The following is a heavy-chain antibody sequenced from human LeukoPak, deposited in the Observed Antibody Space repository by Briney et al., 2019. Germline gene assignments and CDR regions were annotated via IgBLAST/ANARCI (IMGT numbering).Heavy chain of an antibody. CDR3: ARIGLSATVNAYYMDV. CDR1: GGSFSGYY. Sequence: SETLSLTCAVYGGSFSGYYWSWIRQPPGKGLEWIGEINHSGSTNYNPSLKSRVTISVDTSKNQFSLKLSSVTAADTAVYYCARIGLSATVNAYYMDVWGKGTTVTVSS. J-gene: IGHJ6*03. V-gene: IGHV4-34*01. CDR2: INHSGST. D-gene: IGHD4-17*01.